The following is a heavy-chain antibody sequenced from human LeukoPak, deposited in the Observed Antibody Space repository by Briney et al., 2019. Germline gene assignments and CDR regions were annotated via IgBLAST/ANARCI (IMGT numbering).Heavy chain of an antibody. D-gene: IGHD1-26*01. J-gene: IGHJ6*03. CDR3: TREVGSYLASDYYYYMDV. CDR1: GFTFSSYS. V-gene: IGHV3-21*01. CDR2: ISSSSSYI. Sequence: PGGSLRLSCAASGFTFSSYSMNWVRQAPGKGLEWVSSISSSSSYIYYADSVKGRFTISRDNAKNSLYLQMNSLRAEDTAVYYCTREVGSYLASDYYYYMDVWGKGTTVTISS.